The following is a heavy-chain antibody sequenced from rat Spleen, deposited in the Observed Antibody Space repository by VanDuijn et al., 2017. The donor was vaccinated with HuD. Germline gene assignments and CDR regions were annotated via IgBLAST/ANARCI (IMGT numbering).Heavy chain of an antibody. CDR1: GFTFSNYD. Sequence: EVQLVESDGGLVQPGRSMKLSCAASGFTFSNYDMAWVRQAPTKGLEWVASISFDGSSTYYRDSVKGRFTISRDNAKSTLYLQMDSLRSEDTATYYCTTDSYYSYFDYWGQGVMVTVSS. CDR2: ISFDGSST. J-gene: IGHJ2*01. CDR3: TTDSYYSYFDY. D-gene: IGHD1-1*01. V-gene: IGHV5-20*01.